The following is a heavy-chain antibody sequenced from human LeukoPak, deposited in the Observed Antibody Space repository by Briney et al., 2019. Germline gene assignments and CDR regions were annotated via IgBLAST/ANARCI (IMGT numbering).Heavy chain of an antibody. CDR2: INPNSGGT. CDR1: GYTFTDYY. CDR3: ATVPRSPIWFGEPAFDP. V-gene: IGHV1-2*02. Sequence: ASVKVSCKASGYTFTDYYMHWVRQAPGQGLEWMGWINPNSGGTNYAQKFQGRVTMTRDTSISTAYMELSRLRSDDTAVYYCATVPRSPIWFGEPAFDPWGQGTLVTVSS. J-gene: IGHJ5*02. D-gene: IGHD3-10*01.